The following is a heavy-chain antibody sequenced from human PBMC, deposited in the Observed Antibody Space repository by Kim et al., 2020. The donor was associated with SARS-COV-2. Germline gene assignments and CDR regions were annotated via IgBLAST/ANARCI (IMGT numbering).Heavy chain of an antibody. CDR3: TRGINGAY. V-gene: IGHV3-23*01. Sequence: GGSLRLSCAASGFSFFNYAMTWVRQAPGKGLEWVSTIHGGGTTTYYADSVKGRFTISRDNSKNILYLQMNSLRAEDTAVYYCTRGINGAYWGQGALVTVSA. CDR1: GFSFFNYA. CDR2: IHGGGTTT. D-gene: IGHD3-10*01. J-gene: IGHJ4*02.